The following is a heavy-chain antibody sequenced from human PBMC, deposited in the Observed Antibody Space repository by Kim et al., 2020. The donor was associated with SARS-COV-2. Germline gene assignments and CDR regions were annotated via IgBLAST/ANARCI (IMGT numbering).Heavy chain of an antibody. CDR3: ARSPTRYDILTGYYYLQGQYNWFDP. D-gene: IGHD3-9*01. J-gene: IGHJ5*02. V-gene: IGHV1-69*13. Sequence: SVKVSCKASGGTFSSYAISWVRQAPGQGLEWMGGIIPIFGTANYAQKFQGRVTITADESTSTAYMELSSLRSEDTAVYYCARSPTRYDILTGYYYLQGQYNWFDPWGQGTLVTVSS. CDR2: IIPIFGTA. CDR1: GGTFSSYA.